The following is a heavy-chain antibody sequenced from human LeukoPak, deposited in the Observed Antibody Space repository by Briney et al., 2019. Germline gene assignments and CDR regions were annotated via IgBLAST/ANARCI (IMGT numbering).Heavy chain of an antibody. Sequence: PGRSLRLSCTASGFTFGDYAVSWVRQAPGKGLEWVGFIRSKAYGGTTEYAASVRGRFTISRDDSKSIAYLQMNSLKTEDTAVYYCTRAGYSGSYATRGDFDYWGQGTLVTVSS. CDR1: GFTFGDYA. V-gene: IGHV3-49*04. D-gene: IGHD1-26*01. CDR2: IRSKAYGGTT. CDR3: TRAGYSGSYATRGDFDY. J-gene: IGHJ4*02.